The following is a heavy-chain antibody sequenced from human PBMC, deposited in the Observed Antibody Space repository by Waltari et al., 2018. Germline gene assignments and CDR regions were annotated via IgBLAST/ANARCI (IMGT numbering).Heavy chain of an antibody. CDR1: GGSISRGGYY. CDR3: ARDGAGDYYNGGDNWFDP. Sequence: QVQLQESGPGLVKPSQTLSLTCTVSGGSISRGGYYWSWIRQHPGKGLEWIGYIYYSGSTYYNPSLKSRVTISVDTSKNQFSLKLSSVTAADTAVYYCARDGAGDYYNGGDNWFDPWGQGTLVTVSS. J-gene: IGHJ5*02. V-gene: IGHV4-31*03. CDR2: IYYSGST. D-gene: IGHD1-26*01.